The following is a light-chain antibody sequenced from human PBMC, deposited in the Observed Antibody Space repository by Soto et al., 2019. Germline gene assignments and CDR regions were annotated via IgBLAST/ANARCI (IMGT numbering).Light chain of an antibody. J-gene: IGKJ4*01. CDR1: QSVRSY. V-gene: IGKV3-11*01. CDR3: QQRSSWPRLT. Sequence: EIVLTQSPATLSLSPGERATLSCRASQSVRSYLAWYQQKPGQAPRLLIYDASNRATGIPARFSGSGSGTDFTLTISSLEPEDFAVYYCQQRSSWPRLTFGGGTKVDIK. CDR2: DAS.